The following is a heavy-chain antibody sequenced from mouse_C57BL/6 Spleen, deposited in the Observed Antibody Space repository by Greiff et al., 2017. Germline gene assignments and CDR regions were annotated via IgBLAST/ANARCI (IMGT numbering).Heavy chain of an antibody. CDR3: ARDGSSLLYAMDY. J-gene: IGHJ4*01. Sequence: VQLQQPGAELVRPGSSVKLSCKASGYTFTSYWMHWVKQRPIQGLEWIGNIDPSDSETHYNQKFKDKATLTVDKSSSTAYMQLSSLTSEDSAVYYCARDGSSLLYAMDYWGQGTSVTVSS. CDR2: IDPSDSET. V-gene: IGHV1-52*01. D-gene: IGHD1-1*01. CDR1: GYTFTSYW.